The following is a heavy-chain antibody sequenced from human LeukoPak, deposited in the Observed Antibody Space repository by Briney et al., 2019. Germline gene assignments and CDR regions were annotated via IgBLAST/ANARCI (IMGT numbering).Heavy chain of an antibody. D-gene: IGHD1-26*01. CDR2: IYTSGST. CDR1: GFTVSTYY. Sequence: GSLRLSCAVSGFTVSTYYMSWIRQPAGKGLEWIGRIYTSGSTNYNPSLKSRVTISVDTSKNQFSLKLSSVTAADTAVYYCARYLGGRDYWGQGTLVTVSS. CDR3: ARYLGGRDY. V-gene: IGHV4-59*10. J-gene: IGHJ4*02.